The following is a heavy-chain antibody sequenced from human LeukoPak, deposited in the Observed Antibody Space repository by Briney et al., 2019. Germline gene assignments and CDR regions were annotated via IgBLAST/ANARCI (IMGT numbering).Heavy chain of an antibody. Sequence: GSLRLSCAASGFTFSSYAMHWVRQAPGKGLEWVTVISYDGSNKYYADSVKGRFTISRDNSKNTLYLQMNSLRAEDTAVYYCARGSFPIAAAGHFDYWGQGTLVTVSS. V-gene: IGHV3-30-3*01. CDR2: ISYDGSNK. CDR3: ARGSFPIAAAGHFDY. J-gene: IGHJ4*02. D-gene: IGHD6-13*01. CDR1: GFTFSSYA.